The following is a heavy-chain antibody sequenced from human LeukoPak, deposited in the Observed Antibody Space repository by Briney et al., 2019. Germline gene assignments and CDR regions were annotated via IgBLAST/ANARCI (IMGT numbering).Heavy chain of an antibody. V-gene: IGHV1-3*01. D-gene: IGHD6-6*01. CDR2: INAGNGNT. CDR3: ARYSSSSGDAFDI. CDR1: GYTFTSYA. J-gene: IGHJ3*02. Sequence: ASVKVSCKASGYTFTSYAMHWVRQAPGQRLEWMGWINAGNGNTKYSQKFQGRVTITRDTSTSTAYMGLRSLRSDDTAVYYCARYSSSSGDAFDIWGQGTMVTVSS.